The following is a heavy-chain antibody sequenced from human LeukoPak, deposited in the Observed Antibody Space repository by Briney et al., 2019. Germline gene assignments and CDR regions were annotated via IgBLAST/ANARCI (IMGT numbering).Heavy chain of an antibody. J-gene: IGHJ4*02. CDR1: GFTFSNYA. CDR3: ARDFLYYDSSGSLGY. V-gene: IGHV3-23*01. D-gene: IGHD3-22*01. CDR2: ISGSGGST. Sequence: GGSLRLSCAASGFTFSNYAMSWVRQAPGKGLEWVSAISGSGGSTYYADSVKGRFTISRDNSKNTLYLQMNSLRAEDTAVYYCARDFLYYDSSGSLGYWGQGTLVTVSS.